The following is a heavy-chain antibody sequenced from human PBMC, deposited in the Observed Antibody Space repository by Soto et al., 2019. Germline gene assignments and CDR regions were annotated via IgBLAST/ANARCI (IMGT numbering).Heavy chain of an antibody. J-gene: IGHJ6*02. CDR2: ISYDGSNK. Sequence: PWGSLRLSCAASGFPFSSYGMHWVRQAPGKGLEWVAVISYDGSNKYYADSVKGRFTISRDNSKNTLYLQMNSLRAEDTAVYYCAKKDPGYSSSWSSRYYGMDVWGQGTTVTVSS. CDR3: AKKDPGYSSSWSSRYYGMDV. D-gene: IGHD6-13*01. V-gene: IGHV3-30*18. CDR1: GFPFSSYG.